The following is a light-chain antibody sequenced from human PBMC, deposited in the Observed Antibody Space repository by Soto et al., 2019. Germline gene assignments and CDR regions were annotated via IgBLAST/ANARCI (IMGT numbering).Light chain of an antibody. CDR2: RDN. V-gene: IGLV1-47*01. CDR3: SAWDDSLSGLYV. CDR1: SSNIGHNY. Sequence: QSALTQPPSASGTPGQKITITCSGSSSNIGHNYVYWYLQRPGTAPKLLIYRDNLRPSGVPDRFSGSRSHTAASLAISGLRSEDEADYYCSAWDDSLSGLYVFGTGTKLTVL. J-gene: IGLJ1*01.